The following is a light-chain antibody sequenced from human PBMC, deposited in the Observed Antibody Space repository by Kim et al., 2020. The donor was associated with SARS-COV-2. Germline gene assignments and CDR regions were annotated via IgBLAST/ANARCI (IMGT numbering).Light chain of an antibody. CDR3: QVWDSSTWV. CDR1: NIVTKN. Sequence: SYELTQPPSVSVALGQTARITCGGNNIVTKNVHWYQQKPGQAPALAMHRDTNRPSGIPERFSGSNSGNTATLTISRAQAGDEADYYCQVWDSSTWVFGGGTQLTVL. V-gene: IGLV3-9*01. CDR2: RDT. J-gene: IGLJ3*02.